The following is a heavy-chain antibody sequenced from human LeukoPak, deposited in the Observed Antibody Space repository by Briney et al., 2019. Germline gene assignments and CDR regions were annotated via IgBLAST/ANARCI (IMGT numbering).Heavy chain of an antibody. D-gene: IGHD6-19*01. CDR2: INPSGGST. CDR1: GYTLTSYY. J-gene: IGHJ4*02. CDR3: ARGSSGWWIDY. V-gene: IGHV1-46*01. Sequence: ASVKVSCKASGYTLTSYYMHWVRQAPGQGLEWMGIINPSGGSTSYAQKFQGRVTMTRDTSTSTVYMELSRLRSDDTAVYYCARGSSGWWIDYWGQGTLVTVSS.